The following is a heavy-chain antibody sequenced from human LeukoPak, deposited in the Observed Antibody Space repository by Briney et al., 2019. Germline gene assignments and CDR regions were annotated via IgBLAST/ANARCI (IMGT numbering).Heavy chain of an antibody. CDR2: TYYRSKWYN. Sequence: SQTLSLTCAISGDSVSSNSAAWNWIRQSPSRGLEWLGRTYYRSKWYNDYAVSVKSRITINPDTSKNQFSLQLNSVTPEDTAVYYCARDVRESPYGYFFRNWFDPWGQGTLVTVSS. CDR1: GDSVSSNSAA. D-gene: IGHD5-18*01. V-gene: IGHV6-1*01. J-gene: IGHJ5*02. CDR3: ARDVRESPYGYFFRNWFDP.